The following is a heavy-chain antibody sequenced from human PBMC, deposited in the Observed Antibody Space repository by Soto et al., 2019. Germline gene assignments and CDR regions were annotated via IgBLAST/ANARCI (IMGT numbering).Heavy chain of an antibody. J-gene: IGHJ5*02. Sequence: SETLSLTCTVSGGSISSGGYYWSWIRQHPGKGLEWIGYIYYSGSTYYNPSLKSRVTISVDTSKNQFSLKLSSVTAADTAVYYCAREEGYCSSTSCYGSVGWFDPWGQGTLVTVSS. CDR2: IYYSGST. V-gene: IGHV4-31*03. CDR1: GGSISSGGYY. CDR3: AREEGYCSSTSCYGSVGWFDP. D-gene: IGHD2-2*01.